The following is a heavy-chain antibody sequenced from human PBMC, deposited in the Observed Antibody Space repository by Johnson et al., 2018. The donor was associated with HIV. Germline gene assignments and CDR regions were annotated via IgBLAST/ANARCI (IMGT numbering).Heavy chain of an antibody. Sequence: MQLVESGGGVVQPGRSLRLSCAASGFAFSSYVMHWVRQAPAKGLEWVAVISYDGSDKYYADSVKGRFTISRDNAKKSLYLQMNSLRAEDTAVYYCARGRYAFDIWGQGTMVTVSS. CDR2: ISYDGSDK. CDR3: ARGRYAFDI. V-gene: IGHV3-30*04. J-gene: IGHJ3*02. CDR1: GFAFSSYV.